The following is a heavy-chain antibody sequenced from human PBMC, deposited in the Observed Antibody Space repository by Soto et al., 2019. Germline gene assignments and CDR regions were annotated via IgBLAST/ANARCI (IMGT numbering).Heavy chain of an antibody. V-gene: IGHV3-21*01. D-gene: IGHD6-6*01. J-gene: IGHJ4*02. CDR3: STYRYRSSAPLDY. CDR2: ISSSSSYI. CDR1: GFTFSSYS. Sequence: LRLSCAASGFTFSSYSMNWVRQAPGKGLEWVSSISSSSSYIYYADSVKGRFTISRDNAKNSLYLQMNSLRAEDTAVYYCSTYRYRSSAPLDYWGQGTLVTVSS.